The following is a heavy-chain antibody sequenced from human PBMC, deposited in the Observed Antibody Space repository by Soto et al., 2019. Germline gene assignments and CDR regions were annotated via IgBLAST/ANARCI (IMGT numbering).Heavy chain of an antibody. CDR2: IIPIFGTA. D-gene: IGHD2-15*01. CDR3: ARDRTAYVVVVAATWGGYYYYGMDV. CDR1: GGTFSSYA. V-gene: IGHV1-69*13. J-gene: IGHJ6*02. Sequence: SVKVSCKASGGTFSSYAISWVRQAPGQGLEWMGGIIPIFGTANYAQKFQGRVTITADESTSTAYMELSSLRSEDTAAYYCARDRTAYVVVVAATWGGYYYYGMDVWGHGTTVTVSS.